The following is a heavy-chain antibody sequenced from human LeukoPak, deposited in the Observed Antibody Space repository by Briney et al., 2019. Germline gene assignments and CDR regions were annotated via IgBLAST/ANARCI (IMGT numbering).Heavy chain of an antibody. CDR3: AAPPPGYSYGYGMDV. CDR1: GFTFTSSA. V-gene: IGHV1-58*02. Sequence: SVKVSCKASGFTFTSSAMQWVRQARGQRLEWTGWIVVGSGNTNYAQKFQERVTITRDMSTSTAYMELSSLRSEDTAVYYCAAPPPGYSYGYGMDVWGQGTTVTVSS. CDR2: IVVGSGNT. D-gene: IGHD5-18*01. J-gene: IGHJ6*02.